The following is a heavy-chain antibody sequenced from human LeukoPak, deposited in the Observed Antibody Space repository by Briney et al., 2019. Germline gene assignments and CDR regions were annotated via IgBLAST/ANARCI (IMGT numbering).Heavy chain of an antibody. D-gene: IGHD2-2*01. CDR2: INHSGST. CDR1: GGSFSGYY. CDR3: ARVLPTPGISSTSCYDP. Sequence: SETLSLTCAVYGGSFSGYYWSWIRQPPGKGLEWIGEINHSGSTNYNPSLKSRVTISVDTSKNQFSLKLSSVTAADTAVYYCARVLPTPGISSTSCYDPWGQGTLVTVSS. J-gene: IGHJ5*02. V-gene: IGHV4-34*01.